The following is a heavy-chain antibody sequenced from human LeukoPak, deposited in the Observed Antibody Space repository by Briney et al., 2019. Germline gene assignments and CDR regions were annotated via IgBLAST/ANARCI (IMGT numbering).Heavy chain of an antibody. CDR2: ISSSSSYI. D-gene: IGHD6-19*01. Sequence: SGGSLRLSCAASGFTFSSYSMNWVRQAPGKGLEWVSSISSSSSYIYYADSVKGRFTISRDNAKNSLYLQMNSLRAEDTAVYYCARDTRFTVAGTRYFDLWGRGTLVTVSS. CDR3: ARDTRFTVAGTRYFDL. CDR1: GFTFSSYS. J-gene: IGHJ2*01. V-gene: IGHV3-21*01.